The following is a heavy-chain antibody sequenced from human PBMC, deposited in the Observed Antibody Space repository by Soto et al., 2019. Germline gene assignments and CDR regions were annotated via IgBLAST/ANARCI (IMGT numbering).Heavy chain of an antibody. V-gene: IGHV3-74*01. CDR3: ARVPYCSGDSCYSWFDP. D-gene: IGHD2-15*01. CDR2: INSDGSST. J-gene: IGHJ5*02. CDR1: GFTFSRYW. Sequence: EVQLVESGGGLVQPGGSLRLSCAASGFTFSRYWMHWVRQAPGKGLEWISRINSDGSSTNYADSVKGRFTISRDNAKNTLYMKMNSLRADDTAVYYCARVPYCSGDSCYSWFDPWGQGTLVAVS.